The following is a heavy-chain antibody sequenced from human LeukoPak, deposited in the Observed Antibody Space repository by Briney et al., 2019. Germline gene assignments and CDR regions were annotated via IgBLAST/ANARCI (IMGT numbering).Heavy chain of an antibody. J-gene: IGHJ4*02. V-gene: IGHV4-34*01. Sequence: SETLSLTCAIYGGSFSGYYWSWIRQPPGKGLEWIGEINHSGSTNYNPSLKSRVTISVDTSKNQFSLKLSSVTAADTAVYYCASGRWLQRIPIDYWGQGTLVTVSS. CDR1: GGSFSGYY. CDR2: INHSGST. CDR3: ASGRWLQRIPIDY. D-gene: IGHD5-24*01.